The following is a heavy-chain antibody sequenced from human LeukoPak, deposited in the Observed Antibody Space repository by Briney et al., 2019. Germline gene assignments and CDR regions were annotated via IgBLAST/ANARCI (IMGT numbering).Heavy chain of an antibody. Sequence: GGSLRLSGAASGFTFSSYAMSWVRQAPGKGLGWVLAISGGGGAIYYADSVKGRFTISRDNSKNTLHLQMNSLRVEDTAVYYCAKDRRDGYRYFDYWGQGTLVTVSS. CDR2: ISGGGGAI. D-gene: IGHD5-24*01. CDR3: AKDRRDGYRYFDY. CDR1: GFTFSSYA. J-gene: IGHJ4*02. V-gene: IGHV3-23*01.